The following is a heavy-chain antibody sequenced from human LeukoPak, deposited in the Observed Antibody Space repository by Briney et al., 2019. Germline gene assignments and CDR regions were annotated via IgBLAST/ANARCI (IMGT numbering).Heavy chain of an antibody. CDR1: GFTFSSYA. Sequence: PGWSLRLSCAASGFTFSSYAMSWVRQAPGKGLEWVSAISGSGGSTYYADSVKGRFTISRDNSKNTLYLQMNSLRAEDTAVYYCAKDGDGYNTFDYWGQGTLVTVSS. J-gene: IGHJ4*02. CDR3: AKDGDGYNTFDY. CDR2: ISGSGGST. D-gene: IGHD5-24*01. V-gene: IGHV3-23*01.